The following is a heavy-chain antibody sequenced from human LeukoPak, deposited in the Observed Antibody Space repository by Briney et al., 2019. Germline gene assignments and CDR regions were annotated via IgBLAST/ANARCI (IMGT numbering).Heavy chain of an antibody. CDR3: ARDIRSGSWDY. V-gene: IGHV4-30-4*01. D-gene: IGHD1-26*01. CDR1: GGSISSGDYY. J-gene: IGHJ4*02. Sequence: SETLSLTCTVSGGSISSGDYYWSWIRQPPGKGLEWIGYIYYSGSTYYNPSLKSRVTISVDRSKNQFSLKLSSVTAADTAVYYCARDIRSGSWDYWGQGTLVTVSS. CDR2: IYYSGST.